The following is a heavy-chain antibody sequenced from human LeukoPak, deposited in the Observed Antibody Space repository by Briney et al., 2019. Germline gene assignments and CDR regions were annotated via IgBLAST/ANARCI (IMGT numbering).Heavy chain of an antibody. J-gene: IGHJ4*02. CDR2: INPDGGRI. CDR3: AKDHYGDYAIDY. D-gene: IGHD4-17*01. Sequence: GGSLRLSCAASGFTFSNYWMHRVRQAPGKGLVWVSRINPDGGRISYADSVQGRFTISRDNSKNTLYLQMNSLRAEDTAVYYCAKDHYGDYAIDYWGQGTLVTVSS. V-gene: IGHV3-74*01. CDR1: GFTFSNYW.